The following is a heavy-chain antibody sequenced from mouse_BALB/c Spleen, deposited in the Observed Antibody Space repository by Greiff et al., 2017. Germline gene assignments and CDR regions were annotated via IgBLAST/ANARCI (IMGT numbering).Heavy chain of an antibody. J-gene: IGHJ4*01. CDR2: IYWDDDK. D-gene: IGHD1-1*01. CDR3: ARNYYYGSSYAMDY. V-gene: IGHV8-12*01. CDR1: GFSLSTSGMG. Sequence: QVTLKESGPGILQPSQTLSLTCSFSGFSLSTSGMGVSWIRQPSGKGLEWLAHIYWDDDKRYNPSLKSRLTISKDTSRNQVFLKITSVDTADTATYYCARNYYYGSSYAMDYWGQGTSVTVSS.